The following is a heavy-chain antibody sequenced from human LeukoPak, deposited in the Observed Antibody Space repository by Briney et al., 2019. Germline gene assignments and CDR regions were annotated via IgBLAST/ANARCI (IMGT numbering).Heavy chain of an antibody. D-gene: IGHD2-15*01. CDR3: ARRMVAAINRAFDI. Sequence: SETLCLTCTVSGGSISSYYWSWIRQPPGKGLEWIGYIYYSGSTNYNPSLKSRVTISVDTSKNQFSLKLSSVTAADTAVYYCARRMVAAINRAFDIWGQGTMVTVSS. J-gene: IGHJ3*02. CDR2: IYYSGST. CDR1: GGSISSYY. V-gene: IGHV4-59*08.